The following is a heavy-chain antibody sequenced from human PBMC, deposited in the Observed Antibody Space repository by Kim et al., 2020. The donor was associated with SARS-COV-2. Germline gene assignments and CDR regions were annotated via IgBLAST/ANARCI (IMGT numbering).Heavy chain of an antibody. D-gene: IGHD4-17*01. V-gene: IGHV3-7*01. CDR3: ARTHYGDYV. CDR1: GFTFSTYW. CDR2: INQGGTEK. Sequence: GGSLRLSCAASGFTFSTYWMTWVRQAPGKGLEWVANINQGGTEKYYVDSVKGRFTISRDNAKNSLFLGVNSLRVEETAVYYCARTHYGDYVWGQGTLVTVSS. J-gene: IGHJ4*02.